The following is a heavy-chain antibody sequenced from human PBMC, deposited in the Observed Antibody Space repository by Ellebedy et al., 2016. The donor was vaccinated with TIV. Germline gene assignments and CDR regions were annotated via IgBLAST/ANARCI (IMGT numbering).Heavy chain of an antibody. Sequence: AASVKVSCKASGYTFTDYQVHWVRQAPGQGLEWMGWINPKSGDINYAQKFRGRVTMTRDTSINTASMELSRLRVDDPAEYYCARDQSTSAIYYFYGMDVWGRGTTVTVSS. CDR1: GYTFTDYQ. D-gene: IGHD2-2*01. CDR2: INPKSGDI. V-gene: IGHV1-2*02. CDR3: ARDQSTSAIYYFYGMDV. J-gene: IGHJ6*02.